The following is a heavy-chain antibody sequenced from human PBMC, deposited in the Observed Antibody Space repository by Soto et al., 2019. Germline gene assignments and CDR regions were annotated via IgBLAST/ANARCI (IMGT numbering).Heavy chain of an antibody. J-gene: IGHJ6*02. D-gene: IGHD3-10*01. V-gene: IGHV1-18*01. CDR1: GYTFTTYG. CDR2: INTHNGNT. Sequence: QVQLEQSAPEVKKPGASVKVSCKASGYTFTTYGISWVRQAPGQGLEWMGWINTHNGNTNYAQNLQGRVIMTADTSTSTAYMELRSLRSDATPVYYCTSESSAPYYYYAMDSWCQGTTVTVSS. CDR3: TSESSAPYYYYAMDS.